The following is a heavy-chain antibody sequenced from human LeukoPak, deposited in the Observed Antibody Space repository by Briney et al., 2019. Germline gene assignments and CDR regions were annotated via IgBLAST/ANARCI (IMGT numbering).Heavy chain of an antibody. J-gene: IGHJ5*02. V-gene: IGHV4-34*01. CDR1: GGSFSGYY. CDR2: INQSEST. D-gene: IGHD6-13*01. CDR3: ARGGRPYSSSWYVGGDNNWFDP. Sequence: PSETLSLTCAVYGGSFSGYYGSWLRQPPGKGLEWVGDINQSESTNYNLSRKSRICISVDTSKNQFSLKLSSVTAADTAVYYCARGGRPYSSSWYVGGDNNWFDPWGQGTLVSVSS.